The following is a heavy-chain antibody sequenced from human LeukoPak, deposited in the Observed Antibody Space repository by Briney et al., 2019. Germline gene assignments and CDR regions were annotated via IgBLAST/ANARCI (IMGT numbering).Heavy chain of an antibody. V-gene: IGHV3-48*04. D-gene: IGHD7-27*01. CDR3: ARDRSNWAGEFDY. J-gene: IGHJ4*02. CDR1: GFTFSSYS. CDR2: ISSSSSTI. Sequence: GGSLRLSCAASGFTFSSYSMNWVRQAPGKGLEWVSYISSSSSTIYYADSVKGRFTISRDNAKNSLYLQMNSLRAEDTAVYYCARDRSNWAGEFDYWGQGTLVTVSS.